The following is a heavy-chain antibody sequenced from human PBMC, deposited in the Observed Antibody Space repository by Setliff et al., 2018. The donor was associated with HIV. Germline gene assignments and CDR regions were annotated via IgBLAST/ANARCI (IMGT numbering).Heavy chain of an antibody. CDR3: ANGGSGGQFDH. CDR1: GYTFTQSHD. CDR2: INLVTGKT. D-gene: IGHD3-16*01. V-gene: IGHV1-3*01. J-gene: IGHJ4*02. Sequence: SVKVSCKTSGYTFTQSHDLHWVRQVPGQGPAWMGWINLVTGKTAYLQKFQGRVIITRDTSASTAFMEMSSLRSEGTAVYFCANGGSGGQFDHWGQGTLVTVSS.